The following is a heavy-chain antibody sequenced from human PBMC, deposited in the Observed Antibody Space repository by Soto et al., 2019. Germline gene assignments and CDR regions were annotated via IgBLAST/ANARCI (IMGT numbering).Heavy chain of an antibody. V-gene: IGHV3-21*01. D-gene: IGHD6-13*01. CDR3: AGEGIAAALDY. CDR2: ISSSSSYI. CDR1: GVNFSSYS. J-gene: IGHJ4*02. Sequence: GGSLRLSCAASGVNFSSYSMNWVRQAPGKGLEWVSSISSSSSYIYYADSVKGRFTISRDNAKNSLYLQVNSLRAEDTAVYYCAGEGIAAALDYWGQGTLVTVSS.